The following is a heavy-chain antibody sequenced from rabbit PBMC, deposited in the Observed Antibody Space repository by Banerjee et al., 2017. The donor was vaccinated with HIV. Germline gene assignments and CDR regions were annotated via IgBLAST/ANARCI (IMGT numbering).Heavy chain of an antibody. J-gene: IGHJ4*01. Sequence: EHLLESGGGLVQPGGSLTLSCKASGFDFSDYGMTWVRQAPGKGLEWVGYIDPIFDNTYYASWVNGRFTISKTSTTVDLKMTSLTAADTATYFCVRFASINDLWGPGTLVTVS. V-gene: IGHV1S21*01. CDR1: GFDFSDYG. CDR3: VRFASINDL. D-gene: IGHD1-1*01. CDR2: IDPIFDNT.